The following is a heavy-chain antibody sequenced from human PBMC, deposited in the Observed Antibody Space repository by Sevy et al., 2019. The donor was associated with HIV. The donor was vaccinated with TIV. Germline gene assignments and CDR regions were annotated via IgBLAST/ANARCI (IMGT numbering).Heavy chain of an antibody. D-gene: IGHD4-4*01. J-gene: IGHJ4*02. CDR1: GITFSSAW. V-gene: IGHV3-15*01. CDR3: TTDLGFYSSK. CDR2: IKSETDGGAA. Sequence: GGFLRLSCAASGITFSSAWMSWVRLVPGKGLEWLGRIKSETDGGAADYAAAVKGRFTISRDESIETLYLQLNSLKTEDTAVYYCTTDLGFYSSKWGQGTLVTVSS.